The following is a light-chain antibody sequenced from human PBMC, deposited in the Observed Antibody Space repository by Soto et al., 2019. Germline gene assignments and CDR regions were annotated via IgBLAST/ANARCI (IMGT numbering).Light chain of an antibody. CDR3: QQSYTTTGT. CDR2: AAS. V-gene: IGKV1-39*01. J-gene: IGKJ1*01. Sequence: DIQMTQSPSSLSASVGDRVTITCRASQGISTYLNWYQQKPGKAPKLLIYAASSLQSGVPSRFSGSGSETDFTLTISSLQPDDFATYSCQQSYTTTGTFCQGTKVEIK. CDR1: QGISTY.